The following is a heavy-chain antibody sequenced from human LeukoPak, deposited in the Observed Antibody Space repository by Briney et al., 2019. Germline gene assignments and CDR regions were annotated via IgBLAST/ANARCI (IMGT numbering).Heavy chain of an antibody. D-gene: IGHD6-19*01. CDR3: ARSYSSGWYVDY. CDR2: NRNKANSYTT. J-gene: IGHJ4*02. V-gene: IGHV3-72*01. CDR1: GFILSDHY. Sequence: GSLRLSCAASGFILSDHYMDWVRQAPGKGLEWVGRNRNKANSYTTEYAASVKGRFTISRDDSKNSMYLQMNSLKTEDTAVYYCARSYSSGWYVDYWGQGTLVTVSS.